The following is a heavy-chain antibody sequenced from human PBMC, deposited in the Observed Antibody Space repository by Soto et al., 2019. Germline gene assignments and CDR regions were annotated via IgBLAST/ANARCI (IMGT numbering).Heavy chain of an antibody. V-gene: IGHV3-30*18. CDR1: GFTFSSYG. Sequence: QVQLVESGGGVVQPGRSLRLSCAASGFTFSSYGMHWVRQAPGKGLEWVAVISYDGSNKYYADSVKGRFTISRDNSKNTLYLQMNSLRAEDTAVYYCAKAGVDTAMARDYWGQGTLVTVSS. D-gene: IGHD5-18*01. CDR3: AKAGVDTAMARDY. J-gene: IGHJ4*02. CDR2: ISYDGSNK.